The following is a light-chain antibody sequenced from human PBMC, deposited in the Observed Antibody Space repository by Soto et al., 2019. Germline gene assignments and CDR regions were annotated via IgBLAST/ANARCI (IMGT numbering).Light chain of an antibody. CDR3: QQYNSYSST. Sequence: DIEMTHSPSTLSASVGDRVTITCRARQSISSWLAWYQQKPGKAPKLLIYDASSLESGVPSRFSGSGSGTEFTLTISSLQPDDFATYYCQQYNSYSSTFGQGTKVDIK. V-gene: IGKV1-5*01. CDR1: QSISSW. CDR2: DAS. J-gene: IGKJ1*01.